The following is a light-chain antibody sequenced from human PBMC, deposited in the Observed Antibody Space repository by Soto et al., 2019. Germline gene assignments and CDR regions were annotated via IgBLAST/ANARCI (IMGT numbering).Light chain of an antibody. Sequence: QSVLTQPPSASGTPGQRVTISCSGSSSNIGTTAVNWYQHLPGTAPKLLIHSNDQRPSGVPDRFSGSKSGTSASLAISGLQSEDEADYYCAAWDNSLYGLVFGGGTKLTVL. J-gene: IGLJ3*02. CDR2: SND. CDR3: AAWDNSLYGLV. CDR1: SSNIGTTA. V-gene: IGLV1-44*01.